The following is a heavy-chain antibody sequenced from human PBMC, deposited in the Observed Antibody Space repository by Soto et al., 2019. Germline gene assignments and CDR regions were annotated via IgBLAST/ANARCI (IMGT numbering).Heavy chain of an antibody. Sequence: SETLSLTCAVYGGSFSGYYWSCIRQPPGKGLEWIGEINPSGSTNYNPSLKSRVTISVDTSKNQFSLKLSSVTAADTAVYYCERVAAGHSYFDYGGQGTLVTVS. J-gene: IGHJ4*02. V-gene: IGHV4-34*01. CDR3: ERVAAGHSYFDY. CDR2: INPSGST. D-gene: IGHD6-13*01. CDR1: GGSFSGYY.